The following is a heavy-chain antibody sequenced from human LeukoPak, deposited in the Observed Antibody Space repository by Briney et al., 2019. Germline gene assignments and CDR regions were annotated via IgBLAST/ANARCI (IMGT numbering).Heavy chain of an antibody. Sequence: KPSETLSLTCTVSGGSISSGGYYWSWIRQHPGKGLEWIGYIYYSGSTYYNPSLKSRVSISVDTSKNQFSLKLSSVTAADTAVYFCATDRWRDDSSGYRAMDVWGQGTAVTVSS. D-gene: IGHD3-22*01. CDR1: GGSISSGGYY. CDR3: ATDRWRDDSSGYRAMDV. V-gene: IGHV4-31*03. CDR2: IYYSGST. J-gene: IGHJ6*02.